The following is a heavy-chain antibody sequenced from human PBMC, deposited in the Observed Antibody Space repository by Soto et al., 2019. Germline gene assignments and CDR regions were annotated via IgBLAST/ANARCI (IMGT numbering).Heavy chain of an antibody. V-gene: IGHV3-30*18. J-gene: IGHJ6*01. Sequence: QVQLVESGGGMVQSGRSLRLSCAASGFTFSSYGIHWVRQAPGKGLEWVAFISYDGGNKYYADSVKGRFTISRDNPKNTLFQQMNSLRAEDTAVYYCAKVMITFGGTRYGLDVWGQGTTVTVSS. CDR1: GFTFSSYG. CDR2: ISYDGGNK. D-gene: IGHD3-16*01. CDR3: AKVMITFGGTRYGLDV.